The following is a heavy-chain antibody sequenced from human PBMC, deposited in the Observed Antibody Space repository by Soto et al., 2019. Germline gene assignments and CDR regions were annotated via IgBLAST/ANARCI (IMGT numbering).Heavy chain of an antibody. CDR3: ARRGYGPGFPYYYGMDV. J-gene: IGHJ6*02. CDR1: GGSIISGDYY. Sequence: SETLSLTCAVSGGSIISGDYYWSWIRQTPGKGLEWIGYIYYSGDTNYNPSLKSRVIISVDTSKNQFSLKLSSVTAADTAVYYCARRGYGPGFPYYYGMDVWGQGTTVTVSS. V-gene: IGHV4-30-4*02. D-gene: IGHD3-10*01. CDR2: IYYSGDT.